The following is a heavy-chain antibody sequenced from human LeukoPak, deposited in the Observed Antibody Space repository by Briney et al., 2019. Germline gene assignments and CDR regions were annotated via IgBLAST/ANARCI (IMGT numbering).Heavy chain of an antibody. CDR2: IYYSGST. D-gene: IGHD5-12*01. Sequence: SETLSLTCTVSGGSISSSSYYWGWIRQPPGKGLEWIGSIYYSGSTYYNPSLKSRVTISVDTSKNQFSLKLSSVTAADTAVYYCARISLRTVRLRAFDIWGQGTMVTVSS. V-gene: IGHV4-39*07. J-gene: IGHJ3*02. CDR1: GGSISSSSYY. CDR3: ARISLRTVRLRAFDI.